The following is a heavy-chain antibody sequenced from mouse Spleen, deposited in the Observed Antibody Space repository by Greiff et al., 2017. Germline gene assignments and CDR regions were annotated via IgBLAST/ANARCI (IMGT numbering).Heavy chain of an antibody. CDR2: IHPNSGST. Sequence: QVQLQQPGAELVKPGASVKLSCKASGYTFTSYWMHWVKQRPGQGLEWIGMIHPNSGSTNYNEKFKSKATLTVDKSSSTAYMQLKSLTSEDSAVYYCAKNGLLYAMDYWGQGTSVTVSS. V-gene: IGHV1-64*01. CDR3: AKNGLLYAMDY. D-gene: IGHD2-10*01. CDR1: GYTFTSYW. J-gene: IGHJ4*01.